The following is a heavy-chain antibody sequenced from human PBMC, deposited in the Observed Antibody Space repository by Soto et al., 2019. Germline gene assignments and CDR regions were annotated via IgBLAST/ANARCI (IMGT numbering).Heavy chain of an antibody. CDR3: ARGVGSGSYYNQYTWFDP. D-gene: IGHD3-10*01. J-gene: IGHJ5*02. CDR1: GYTFTNYG. Sequence: QVQLVQSGGEVKKPGASVKVSCKASGYTFTNYGISWVRQAPGQGREWMGWINVYNGNTKYAQKVQGRVTITTDTSTSTAYMELRSLRSDDTAVYYCARGVGSGSYYNQYTWFDPWGQGTLVAVSS. CDR2: INVYNGNT. V-gene: IGHV1-18*01.